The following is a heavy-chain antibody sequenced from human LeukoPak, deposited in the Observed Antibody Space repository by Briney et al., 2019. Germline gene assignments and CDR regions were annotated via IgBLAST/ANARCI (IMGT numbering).Heavy chain of an antibody. CDR1: GFTVSSNY. Sequence: GGSLRLSCAASGFTVSSNYMSWVRQAPGKGLEWVSVIYSGGSTYYADSVRGRFTISRDNSKNTLYLQMNSLRAEDTAVYYCARDGLDGDYGRWDYWGQGTLVTVSS. J-gene: IGHJ4*02. D-gene: IGHD4-17*01. V-gene: IGHV3-66*01. CDR3: ARDGLDGDYGRWDY. CDR2: IYSGGST.